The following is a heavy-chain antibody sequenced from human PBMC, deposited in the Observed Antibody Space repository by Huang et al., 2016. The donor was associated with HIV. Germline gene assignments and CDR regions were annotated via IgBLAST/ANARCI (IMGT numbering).Heavy chain of an antibody. V-gene: IGHV4-59*11. CDR2: IYHSGST. D-gene: IGHD3-9*01. CDR3: ARVRYFDWLSRVFDY. CDR1: GVSISDHY. J-gene: IGHJ4*02. Sequence: QVRLQESGPGLVKPSETLSLTCIVSGVSISDHYWSWIRQPPGKGLEWIGYIYHSGSTNYNPSLKSRVTMSLDTSKNQFALKLSSVTAADTAVYYCARVRYFDWLSRVFDYWGQGTLVTV.